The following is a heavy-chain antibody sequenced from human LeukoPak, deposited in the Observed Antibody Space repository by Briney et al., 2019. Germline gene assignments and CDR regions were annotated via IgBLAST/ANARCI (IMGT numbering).Heavy chain of an antibody. CDR2: ISSSSSYI. J-gene: IGHJ4*02. D-gene: IGHD6-13*01. V-gene: IGHV3-21*01. Sequence: GGSLRLSCAASGFTFSSYSMNWVRQAPGKGLEWVSSISSSSSYIYYADSVKGRFTISRDNAKNSLYLQMNSLRAEDTAVYYCARGNGIAAAASNSPFDYWGQGALVTVSS. CDR3: ARGNGIAAAASNSPFDY. CDR1: GFTFSSYS.